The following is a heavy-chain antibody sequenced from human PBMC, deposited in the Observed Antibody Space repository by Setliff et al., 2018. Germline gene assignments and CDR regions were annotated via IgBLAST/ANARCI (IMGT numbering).Heavy chain of an antibody. Sequence: VASVKVSCKTSGTTFNSHAINWVRQAPGQGLEWMGRIITAFGSAISAQKFQDRVSITADRTTYTAYLELTSLTLEDTAVYYCATSPKKVTGSDYYNYYMDVWGKGTTVTSP. D-gene: IGHD3-9*01. CDR1: GTTFNSHA. CDR3: ATSPKKVTGSDYYNYYMDV. V-gene: IGHV1-69*06. J-gene: IGHJ6*03. CDR2: IITAFGSA.